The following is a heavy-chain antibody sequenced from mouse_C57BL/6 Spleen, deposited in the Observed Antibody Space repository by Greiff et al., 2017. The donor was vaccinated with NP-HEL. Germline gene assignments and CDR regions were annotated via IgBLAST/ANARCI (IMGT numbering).Heavy chain of an antibody. CDR1: GYTFTSYW. V-gene: IGHV1-69*01. CDR3: ARYGSSYNYAMDY. CDR2: IDPSDSYT. Sequence: QVQLQQSGAELVMPGASVKLSCKASGYTFTSYWMHWVKQRPGQGLEWIGEIDPSDSYTNYNQKFKGKSTLTVDKSSSTAYMQLSSLTSEDSAVYYCARYGSSYNYAMDYWGQGTSVTVSS. D-gene: IGHD1-1*01. J-gene: IGHJ4*01.